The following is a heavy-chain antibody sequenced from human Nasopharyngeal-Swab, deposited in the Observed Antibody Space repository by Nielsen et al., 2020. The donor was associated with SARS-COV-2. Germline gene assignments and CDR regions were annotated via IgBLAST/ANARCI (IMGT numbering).Heavy chain of an antibody. Sequence: WLRQPPGKGLEWIGRIYYSGSTYYNPSLKSRVTISVGTSKNQFSLKLSSVTAADTAVYYCAREAMQTITICGVVIPGQAFDIWGQGTMVTVSS. J-gene: IGHJ3*02. CDR3: AREAMQTITICGVVIPGQAFDI. V-gene: IGHV4-39*07. D-gene: IGHD3-3*01. CDR2: IYYSGST.